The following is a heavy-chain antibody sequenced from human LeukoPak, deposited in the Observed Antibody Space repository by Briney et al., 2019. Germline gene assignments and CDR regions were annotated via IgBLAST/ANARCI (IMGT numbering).Heavy chain of an antibody. D-gene: IGHD3-3*01. CDR1: GFTLRIYV. CDR2: ISWNSSSI. Sequence: GGSLRLSCVASGFTLRIYVMNWVRQAPGKGLEWVSGISWNSSSIGYADSVKGRFTISRDNAKNSLYLQMNSLRAEDMALYYCAREKTYYDFWSGYYRTDAFDIWGQGTMVTVSS. CDR3: AREKTYYDFWSGYYRTDAFDI. J-gene: IGHJ3*02. V-gene: IGHV3-9*03.